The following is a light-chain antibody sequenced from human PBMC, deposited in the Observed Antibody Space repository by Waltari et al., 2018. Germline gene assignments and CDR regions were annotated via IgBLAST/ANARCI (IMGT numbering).Light chain of an antibody. CDR2: AAS. Sequence: DIQMTQSPSSLSASVGDRVTITCRASQDINNNLAWYQQKPGQPPTLLLYAASTLQSGVPSRFSGSGSGTDFTLTISSLQPDDIGTYYCQKYNSVPFTFGPGTKVDL. J-gene: IGKJ3*01. CDR1: QDINNN. V-gene: IGKV1-27*01. CDR3: QKYNSVPFT.